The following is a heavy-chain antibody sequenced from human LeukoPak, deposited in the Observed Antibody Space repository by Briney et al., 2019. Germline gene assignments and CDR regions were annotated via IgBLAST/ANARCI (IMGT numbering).Heavy chain of an antibody. V-gene: IGHV5-51*01. CDR3: ARRGDSSGSYYFDY. CDR2: IYPGDSET. D-gene: IGHD3-22*01. J-gene: IGHJ4*02. Sequence: GESLKISGKGSGYSFTIYWIGWVRQMPGKGLEWRAIIYPGDSETRYSPSFQAQFTTSAEKPISTAYLKWSSLQASHTAMYYCARRGDSSGSYYFDYWGQGALVTVSS. CDR1: GYSFTIYW.